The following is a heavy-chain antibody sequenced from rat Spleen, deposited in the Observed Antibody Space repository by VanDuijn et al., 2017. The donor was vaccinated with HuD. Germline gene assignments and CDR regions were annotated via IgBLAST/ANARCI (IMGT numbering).Heavy chain of an antibody. CDR1: GFTFSNYG. CDR3: AKTDYYSAYGLFHVMDA. J-gene: IGHJ4*01. V-gene: IGHV5-29*01. D-gene: IGHD1-1*01. Sequence: EVQLVESGGGLVQPGRSLKLSCAASGFTFSNYGMAWVCQAPTKGLEWVATISYDGSSTYYRDSVKGRFTISRDNAKSTLYLQMDSLRSEDTATYYCAKTDYYSAYGLFHVMDAWGQGASVTVSS. CDR2: ISYDGSST.